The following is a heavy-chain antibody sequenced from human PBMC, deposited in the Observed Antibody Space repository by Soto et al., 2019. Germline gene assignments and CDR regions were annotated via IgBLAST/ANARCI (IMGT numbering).Heavy chain of an antibody. CDR1: GGTFSSYT. V-gene: IGHV1-69*02. CDR2: IIPILGIA. CDR3: AYDILTGANFDY. D-gene: IGHD3-9*01. Sequence: GASVKVSFKASGGTFSSYTISWVLQAPGQGLEWMGRIIPILGIANYAQKFQGRVTITADKSTSTAYMELSSLRSEDTAVYYCAYDILTGANFDYWGQGTLVTVSS. J-gene: IGHJ4*02.